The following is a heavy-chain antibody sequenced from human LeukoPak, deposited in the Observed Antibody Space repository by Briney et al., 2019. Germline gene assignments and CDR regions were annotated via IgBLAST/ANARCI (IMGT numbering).Heavy chain of an antibody. D-gene: IGHD1-26*01. J-gene: IGHJ4*02. CDR2: IIPIFGTA. CDR1: GGTFSGYA. CDR3: ASVVGANDY. V-gene: IGHV1-69*05. Sequence: SVKVPCKASGGTFSGYAISWVRQAPGQGLEWMGRIIPIFGTANYAQKFQGRVTITTDESTSTAYMELSSLRSEDTAVYYCASVVGANDYWGQGTLVTVSS.